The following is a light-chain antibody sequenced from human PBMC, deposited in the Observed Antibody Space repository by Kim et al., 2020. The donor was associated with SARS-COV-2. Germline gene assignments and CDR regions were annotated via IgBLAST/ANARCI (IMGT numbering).Light chain of an antibody. CDR2: KAS. V-gene: IGKV1-5*03. CDR1: QNINSW. J-gene: IGKJ1*01. CDR3: QQYNSYPLT. Sequence: DIQMTQSPATLSASVGDRVTITCRASQNINSWLAWYQQKPGKAPQVLIYKASSLESGVPSRFSGSRSGTEFTLTISSLQPDDFATYYRQQYNSYPLTFGQGTKVDIK.